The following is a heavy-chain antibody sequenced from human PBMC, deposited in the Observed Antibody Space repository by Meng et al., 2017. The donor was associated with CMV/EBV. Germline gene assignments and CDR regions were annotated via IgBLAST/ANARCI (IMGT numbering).Heavy chain of an antibody. CDR3: ARDQIQQWELLRYLDD. Sequence: QVQLVESGXGVVQPGCPLRLSRAASGFTFSSYAMHWVRQAPGKGLEWVAVISYDGSNKYYADSVKGRFTISRDNSKNTLYLQMNSLRAEDTAVYYCARDQIQQWELLRYLDDWGQGTLGTVSS. V-gene: IGHV3-30-3*01. CDR1: GFTFSSYA. CDR2: ISYDGSNK. D-gene: IGHD1-26*01. J-gene: IGHJ4*02.